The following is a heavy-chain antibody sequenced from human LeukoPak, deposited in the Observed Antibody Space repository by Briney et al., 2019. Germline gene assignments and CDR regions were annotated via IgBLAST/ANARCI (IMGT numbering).Heavy chain of an antibody. Sequence: PETLSLTCTVSGGSISSYYWSWIRQPPGKGLEWIGYIYYSGSTNYNPSLKSRVTISVDTSKNQFSLKLSSVTAADTAVYYCARGPETYYYDSSGYYPFDYWGQGTLVTVSS. CDR3: ARGPETYYYDSSGYYPFDY. D-gene: IGHD3-22*01. CDR2: IYYSGST. J-gene: IGHJ4*02. CDR1: GGSISSYY. V-gene: IGHV4-59*01.